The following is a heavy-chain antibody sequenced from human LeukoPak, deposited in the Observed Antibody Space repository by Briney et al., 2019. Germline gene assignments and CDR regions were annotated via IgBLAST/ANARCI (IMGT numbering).Heavy chain of an antibody. CDR1: GFNFSSYS. J-gene: IGHJ4*02. Sequence: GGTLRLSCAASGFNFSSYSMDWVRQAPGKGLQWVSSISSSNYIYYADSVKGRFTISRDNAKNSLYLQMNSLRVEDTAVYYCARDGRGFKIPEDYWGQGTLVTVSS. D-gene: IGHD5-24*01. V-gene: IGHV3-21*01. CDR3: ARDGRGFKIPEDY. CDR2: ISSSNYI.